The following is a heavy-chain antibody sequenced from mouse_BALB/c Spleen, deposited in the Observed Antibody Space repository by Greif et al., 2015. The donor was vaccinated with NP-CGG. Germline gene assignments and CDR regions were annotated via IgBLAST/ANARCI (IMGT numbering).Heavy chain of an antibody. CDR1: GFNIKDTY. D-gene: IGHD2-3*01. V-gene: IGHV14-3*02. Sequence: VQLQQSGAELVKPGASVKLSCTASGFNIKDTYMHWVKQRPEQGLEWIGRIDPANGNTKYDPKFQGKATITADTSSNTAYLQLSSLTSEDTAVYYCARRDGYYGGAMDYWGQGTSVTVSS. CDR3: ARRDGYYGGAMDY. J-gene: IGHJ4*01. CDR2: IDPANGNT.